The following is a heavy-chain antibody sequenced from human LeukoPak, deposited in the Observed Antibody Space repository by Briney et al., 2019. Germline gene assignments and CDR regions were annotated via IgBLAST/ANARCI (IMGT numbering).Heavy chain of an antibody. Sequence: GGSLRLSCAASGFTFSSYWMSWVRQAPGKGLEWVANIKQDGSEKYYVDSVKGRFTISRDNAKNSLYLQMNSLRAEDTAVYYCASRGDYGGNSFPQSEYYFDYWGQGTLVTVSS. J-gene: IGHJ4*02. D-gene: IGHD4-23*01. CDR1: GFTFSSYW. CDR3: ASRGDYGGNSFPQSEYYFDY. CDR2: IKQDGSEK. V-gene: IGHV3-7*01.